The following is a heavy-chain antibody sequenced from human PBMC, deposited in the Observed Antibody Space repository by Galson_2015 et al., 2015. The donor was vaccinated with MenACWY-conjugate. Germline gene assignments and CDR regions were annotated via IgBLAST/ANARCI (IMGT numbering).Heavy chain of an antibody. Sequence: SLRLSCAASGFTISSYAMHWVRQAPGKGLEWVAVTSYDGSKKYYADSVKGRFTISRDNSKNTLYLQMNSLRDEGTAVYYCARDQQGYNSSLYRSFDYWGQGTLVTVSS. CDR3: ARDQQGYNSSLYRSFDY. V-gene: IGHV3-30*04. J-gene: IGHJ4*02. CDR1: GFTISSYA. D-gene: IGHD6-13*01. CDR2: TSYDGSKK.